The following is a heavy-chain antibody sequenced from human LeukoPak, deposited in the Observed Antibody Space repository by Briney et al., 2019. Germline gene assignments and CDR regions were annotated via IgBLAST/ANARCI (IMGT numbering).Heavy chain of an antibody. CDR2: INTNTGNP. Sequence: GASVKVSCKASGYTFTSYAMNWVRQAPGQGLEWMGWINTNTGNPTYAQGFTGRFVFSLDTSVSTAYLQISSLKAEDTAVYYCARESERLRPDIVVVTALDAFDIWGQGTMVTVSS. CDR1: GYTFTSYA. J-gene: IGHJ3*02. V-gene: IGHV7-4-1*02. CDR3: ARESERLRPDIVVVTALDAFDI. D-gene: IGHD2-21*02.